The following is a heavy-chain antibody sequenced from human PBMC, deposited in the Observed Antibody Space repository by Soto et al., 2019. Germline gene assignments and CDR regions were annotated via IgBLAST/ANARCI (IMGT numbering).Heavy chain of an antibody. V-gene: IGHV1-3*01. Sequence: ASVKVSCKASGYTYTSYAMHWVRQAPRQRLEWMGWINAGNGNTKYAQKLQGRVTMTTDTSTSTAYMELRSLRSDDTAVYYCARAYYYDFWSGYYYYFDYWGQGTLVAVSS. CDR1: GYTYTSYA. CDR3: ARAYYYDFWSGYYYYFDY. J-gene: IGHJ4*02. D-gene: IGHD3-3*01. CDR2: INAGNGNT.